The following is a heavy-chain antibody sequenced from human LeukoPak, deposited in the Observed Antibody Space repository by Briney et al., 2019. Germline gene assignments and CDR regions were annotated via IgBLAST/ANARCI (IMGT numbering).Heavy chain of an antibody. CDR1: GFTFSSYG. CDR3: ARDRSPVICSSTSCYHWFDP. D-gene: IGHD2-2*01. V-gene: IGHV3-30*03. CDR2: ISYDGSNK. J-gene: IGHJ5*02. Sequence: GGSLRLSCAASGFTFSSYGMHWVRQAPGKGLEWVAVISYDGSNKYYADSVKGRFTISRDNSKNTLYLQMNSLRAEDTAVYYCARDRSPVICSSTSCYHWFDPWGQGTLVTVSS.